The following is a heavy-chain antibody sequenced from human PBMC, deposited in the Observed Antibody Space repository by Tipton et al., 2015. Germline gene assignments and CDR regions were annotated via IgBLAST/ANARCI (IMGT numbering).Heavy chain of an antibody. D-gene: IGHD2-8*02. J-gene: IGHJ4*02. Sequence: GLVKPSETLSLTCTVSGASISSYRWTWIRQPPGKELEWIGSIFYSGSTNYNPSLKSRVTISVDTSKNQFSLKLTSVTAADTAVYYCANVLDPAMRFDDWGQGTLVTVSA. CDR3: ANVLDPAMRFDD. V-gene: IGHV4-59*01. CDR1: GASISSYR. CDR2: IFYSGST.